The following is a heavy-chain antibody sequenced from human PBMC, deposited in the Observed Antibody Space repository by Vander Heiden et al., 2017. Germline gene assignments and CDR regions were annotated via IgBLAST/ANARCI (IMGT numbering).Heavy chain of an antibody. V-gene: IGHV4-4*07. CDR3: ARGGPAVDDFWSGYPWFDP. Sequence: QVQLQESGPGLVKPSETLSLTCTVPGGSISSYYWSWIRQPAGKGLEWIGRIYTSGSTNYNPSLKSRVTMSVDTSKNQFSLKLSSVTAADTAVYYCARGGPAVDDFWSGYPWFDPWGQGTLVTVSS. CDR2: IYTSGST. J-gene: IGHJ5*02. D-gene: IGHD3-3*01. CDR1: GGSISSYY.